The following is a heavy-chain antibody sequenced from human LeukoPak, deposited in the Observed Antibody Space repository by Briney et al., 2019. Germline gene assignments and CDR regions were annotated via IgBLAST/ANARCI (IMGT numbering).Heavy chain of an antibody. D-gene: IGHD2-2*01. J-gene: IGHJ4*02. V-gene: IGHV3-30*02. CDR1: GFTFSSYG. CDR3: AKTPPVDCSSTSCWGFDY. Sequence: GGSLRLSCVASGFTFSSYGMHWVRQAAGKGLEWVAFIRYDGSNKYYADSVKGRFTISRDNSKNTLYLQMNSLRAEDTAVYYCAKTPPVDCSSTSCWGFDYWGQGTLVTVSS. CDR2: IRYDGSNK.